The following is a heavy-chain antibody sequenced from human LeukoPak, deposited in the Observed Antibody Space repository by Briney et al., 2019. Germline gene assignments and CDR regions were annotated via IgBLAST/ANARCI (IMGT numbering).Heavy chain of an antibody. V-gene: IGHV3-9*01. CDR1: GFTFDDYA. CDR3: ARESGSHWYFDL. D-gene: IGHD6-25*01. J-gene: IGHJ2*01. CDR2: ISWNSGSI. Sequence: GGSLRLSCAASGFTFDDYAMHWVRQAPGKGLEWVSGISWNSGSIGYADSVKGRFTISRDNAKNSLYLQMNSLRAEDTALYYCARESGSHWYFDLWGRGTLVTVSS.